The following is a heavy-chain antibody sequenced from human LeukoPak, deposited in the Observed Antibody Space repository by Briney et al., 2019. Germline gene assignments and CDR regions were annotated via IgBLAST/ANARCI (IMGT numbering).Heavy chain of an antibody. V-gene: IGHV3-30*02. D-gene: IGHD5-12*01. Sequence: PGGSLRLSCAASGFTFSSYGMHWVRQAPGKGLEWVAFIRYDGSNKYYADSVKGRFTISRDNSKNTLYLQMNSLRAEDTAVYYCAKVNGLVATIYIDYWGQGTLVTVSS. J-gene: IGHJ4*02. CDR2: IRYDGSNK. CDR1: GFTFSSYG. CDR3: AKVNGLVATIYIDY.